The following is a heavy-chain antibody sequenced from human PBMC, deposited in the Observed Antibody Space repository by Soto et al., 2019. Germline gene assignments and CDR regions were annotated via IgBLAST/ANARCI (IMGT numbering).Heavy chain of an antibody. V-gene: IGHV4-4*07. D-gene: IGHD3-10*01. Sequence: PSETLSLTCAISGDSIGNFYWSWIRQPAGKGLESLGRLSASGRTNYSPSLQSRVTMSLDRSKNRFSLRLTSVSAADTAVYFCARAIGRYFVTRGR. J-gene: IGHJ2*01. CDR2: LSASGRT. CDR3: ARAIGRYFVT. CDR1: GDSIGNFY.